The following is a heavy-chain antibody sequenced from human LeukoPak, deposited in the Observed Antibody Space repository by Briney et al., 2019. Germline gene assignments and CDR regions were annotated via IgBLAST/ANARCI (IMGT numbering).Heavy chain of an antibody. CDR2: ISGSGGST. V-gene: IGHV3-23*01. J-gene: IGHJ4*02. CDR3: STTYFDY. Sequence: SGGSLRLSCAASGFTFSSYAMNWVRQAPGQGLEWVSSISGSGGSTYYADSVKGRFTISRDNSKNTLYLQMSSLRAEDTVAYYCSTTYFDYWGQGTLVTVSS. CDR1: GFTFSSYA.